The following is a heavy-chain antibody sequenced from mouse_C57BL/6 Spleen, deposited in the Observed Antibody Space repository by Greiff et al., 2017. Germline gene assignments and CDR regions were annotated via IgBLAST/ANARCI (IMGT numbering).Heavy chain of an antibody. Sequence: VQLKQSGAELVRPGASVKLSCTASGFNIKDYYMHWVKQRPEQGLEWIGRIDPEDGDTEYAPKFQGKATLTADTSSNTAYLQLSSLTSADTAVYYCTADYYGSSYGYWGQGTTLTVSS. CDR2: IDPEDGDT. V-gene: IGHV14-1*01. D-gene: IGHD1-1*01. CDR1: GFNIKDYY. J-gene: IGHJ2*01. CDR3: TADYYGSSYGY.